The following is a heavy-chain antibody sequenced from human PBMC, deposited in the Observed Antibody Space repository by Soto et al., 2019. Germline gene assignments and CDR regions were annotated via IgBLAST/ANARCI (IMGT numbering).Heavy chain of an antibody. J-gene: IGHJ6*02. CDR2: ISSTGNTI. Sequence: PGGSLRLSCAASGFTSSDYYMSWIRQAPGKGLECVSQISSTGNTIYYADSVKGRFTISRDNAKNSLYLQMNSLRAEDTAVYYCARYYSSSLYYYYYYDYPMDVWGQGTKFTVCS. CDR3: ARYYSSSLYYYYYYDYPMDV. V-gene: IGHV3-11*01. CDR1: GFTSSDYY. D-gene: IGHD6-13*01.